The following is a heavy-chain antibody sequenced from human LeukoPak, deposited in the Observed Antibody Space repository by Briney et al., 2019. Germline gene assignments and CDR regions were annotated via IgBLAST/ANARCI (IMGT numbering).Heavy chain of an antibody. D-gene: IGHD3-9*01. J-gene: IGHJ4*02. CDR1: GFTFSDYY. CDR3: ARVRLRYFDWLLYGGYFDY. V-gene: IGHV3-11*01. CDR2: ISSSGSTI. Sequence: GGSLTLSCAASGFTFSDYYMSWIRQAPGKGLEWVSYISSSGSTIYYADSVKGRFTISRDNPKNSLYLQMNSLRAEDTAVYCCARVRLRYFDWLLYGGYFDYWGQGTLVTVSS.